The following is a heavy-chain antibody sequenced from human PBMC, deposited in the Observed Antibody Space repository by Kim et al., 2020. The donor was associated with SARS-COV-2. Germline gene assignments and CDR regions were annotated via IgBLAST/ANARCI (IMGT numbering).Heavy chain of an antibody. V-gene: IGHV3-30*04. CDR2: ISYDGSNK. Sequence: GGSLRLSCAASGFTFSSYAMHWVRQAPGKGLEWVAVISYDGSNKYYADSVKGRFTISRDNSKNTLYLQMNSLRAEDTAVYYCARGPRTPIAVAGGDDWYFDLWGRGTLVTVSS. CDR1: GFTFSSYA. D-gene: IGHD6-19*01. J-gene: IGHJ2*01. CDR3: ARGPRTPIAVAGGDDWYFDL.